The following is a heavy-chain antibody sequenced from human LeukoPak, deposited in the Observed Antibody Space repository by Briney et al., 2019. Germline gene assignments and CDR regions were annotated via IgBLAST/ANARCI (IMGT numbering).Heavy chain of an antibody. Sequence: SETLSLTCTVSGGSISSSSYYWGWIRQPPGKGLEWIGSIYYSGSTYYNPSLKSRVTISVDTSKNQFSLKLSSVTAADTAVYYCARTGEEPQDAFDIWGQGTMVTVSS. V-gene: IGHV4-39*07. CDR2: IYYSGST. J-gene: IGHJ3*02. D-gene: IGHD3-16*01. CDR3: ARTGEEPQDAFDI. CDR1: GGSISSSSYY.